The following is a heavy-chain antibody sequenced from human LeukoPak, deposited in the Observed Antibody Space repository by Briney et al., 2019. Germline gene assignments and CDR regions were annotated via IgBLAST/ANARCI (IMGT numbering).Heavy chain of an antibody. V-gene: IGHV4-34*01. CDR1: GGSFSGYY. J-gene: IGHJ4*02. CDR3: ARDRGVDGDYHFDY. CDR2: INHSGST. Sequence: ASETLSLTCAVYGGSFSGYYWSWIRQPPGKGLEWIGEINHSGSTNYNPSLKSRVTISIDKSKNQFSLKLTSVTAADTALYYCARDRGVDGDYHFDYWGQGTRVTVSS. D-gene: IGHD4-17*01.